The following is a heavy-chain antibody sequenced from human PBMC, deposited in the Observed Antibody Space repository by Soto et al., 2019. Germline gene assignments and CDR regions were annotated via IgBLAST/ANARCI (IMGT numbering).Heavy chain of an antibody. CDR2: IYYSGST. Sequence: LSLTCTVSGGSISSYYWSWIRQPPGKGLEWIGYIYYSGSTNYNPSLKSRVTISVDTSKNQFSLKLSSVTAADTAVYYCARDLVTMVRGVAYNWFDPWGQGTLVTVSS. CDR3: ARDLVTMVRGVAYNWFDP. V-gene: IGHV4-59*01. D-gene: IGHD3-10*01. J-gene: IGHJ5*02. CDR1: GGSISSYY.